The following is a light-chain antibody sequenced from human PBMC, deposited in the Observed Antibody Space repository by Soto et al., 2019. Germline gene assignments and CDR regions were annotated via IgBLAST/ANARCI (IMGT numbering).Light chain of an antibody. CDR2: DAS. J-gene: IGKJ1*01. Sequence: DIQMTQSPSTLSASVGDRVTITCRASQSISTWLAWYQQKPGKAPKLLIYDASTLDRGVPSRFSGRGSGTEFTLTISSRQPDAFATYYCQQYNGYSWTFGRGTKVEIK. V-gene: IGKV1-5*01. CDR1: QSISTW. CDR3: QQYNGYSWT.